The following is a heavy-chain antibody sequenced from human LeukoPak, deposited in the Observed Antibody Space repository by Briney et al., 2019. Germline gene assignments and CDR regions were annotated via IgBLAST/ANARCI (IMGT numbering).Heavy chain of an antibody. CDR3: ARDVGENWFDP. CDR2: ISAYNGNT. V-gene: IGHV1-18*04. D-gene: IGHD3-16*01. CDR1: GYTFTSYY. J-gene: IGHJ5*02. Sequence: ASVKVSCKASGYTFTSYYMHWVRQAPGQGLEWMGWISAYNGNTNYAQKLQGRVTMTTDTSTSTAYMELRSLRSDDTAVYYCARDVGENWFDPWGQGTLVTVSS.